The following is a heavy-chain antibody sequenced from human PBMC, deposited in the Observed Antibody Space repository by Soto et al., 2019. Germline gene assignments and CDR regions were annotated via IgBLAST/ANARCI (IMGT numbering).Heavy chain of an antibody. Sequence: EVQLVESGGGLVQPGGSLRLSCAASGFTFSSYWMYWVRQDPGKGLAWASRINTDGSVTNYADFVKGRFTISRDNAKNTWYLQMNSLRTEDTAVYYCARASMGTLDYWGQGSLVTVSP. V-gene: IGHV3-74*01. J-gene: IGHJ4*02. CDR2: INTDGSVT. CDR1: GFTFSSYW. CDR3: ARASMGTLDY. D-gene: IGHD7-27*01.